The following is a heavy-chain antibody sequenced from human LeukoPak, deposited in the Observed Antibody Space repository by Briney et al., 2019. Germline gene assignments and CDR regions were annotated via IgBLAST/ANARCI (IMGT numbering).Heavy chain of an antibody. V-gene: IGHV3-9*01. Sequence: GGSLRLSCAASGFTFDDYAMRWVRQAPGKGLEWVSGISWNGGSIDYADSVKGRFTISRDNGKNSLYLQMNSLRAEDTALYYCAKDIPTPWSGSYLGGMALAFDIWGQGTMVTVSS. CDR3: AKDIPTPWSGSYLGGMALAFDI. D-gene: IGHD1-26*01. CDR1: GFTFDDYA. J-gene: IGHJ3*02. CDR2: ISWNGGSI.